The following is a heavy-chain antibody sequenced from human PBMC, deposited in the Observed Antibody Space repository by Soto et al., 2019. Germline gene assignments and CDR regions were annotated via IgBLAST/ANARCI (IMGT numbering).Heavy chain of an antibody. CDR2: IIPIFGTA. J-gene: IGHJ4*02. CDR3: AAGWWLRETTSDYFDY. Sequence: ASVKVSCKASGGTFSSYAISWVRQAPGQGLEWMGGIIPIFGTANYAQKFQGRVTITADESTSTAYMELSSLRSEDTAVYYCAAGWWLRETTSDYFDYWGQGTLVTVSS. V-gene: IGHV1-69*13. D-gene: IGHD5-12*01. CDR1: GGTFSSYA.